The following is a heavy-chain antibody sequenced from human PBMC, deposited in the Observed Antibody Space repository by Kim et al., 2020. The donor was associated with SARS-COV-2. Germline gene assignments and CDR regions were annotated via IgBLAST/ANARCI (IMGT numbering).Heavy chain of an antibody. CDR3: ARDGDGWELLVYDAFDI. J-gene: IGHJ3*02. CDR1: GFTFSSYA. CDR2: ISYDGINK. D-gene: IGHD1-26*01. V-gene: IGHV3-30*04. Sequence: GSLRLSCAASGFTFSSYAMHWVRQAPGKGLEWVAVISYDGINKYYADSVKGRFTISRDNSKNTLYLQMNSLRAEDTAVYYCARDGDGWELLVYDAFDIW.